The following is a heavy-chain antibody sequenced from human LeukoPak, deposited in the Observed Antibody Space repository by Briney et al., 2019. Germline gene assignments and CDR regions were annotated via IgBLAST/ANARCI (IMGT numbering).Heavy chain of an antibody. J-gene: IGHJ4*02. Sequence: AGGSLRLSCAASGFTFSSYSMNWVRQAPGKGLEWVSPISSSSSYIYYADSVKGRFTISRDNAKNSLYLQMNSLRAEDTAVYYCARDLRGYSSSSLDYWGQGTLVTVSS. CDR3: ARDLRGYSSSSLDY. CDR2: ISSSSSYI. V-gene: IGHV3-21*01. D-gene: IGHD6-6*01. CDR1: GFTFSSYS.